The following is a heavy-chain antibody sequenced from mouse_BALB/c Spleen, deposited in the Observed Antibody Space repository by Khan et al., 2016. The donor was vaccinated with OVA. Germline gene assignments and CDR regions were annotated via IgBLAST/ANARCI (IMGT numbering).Heavy chain of an antibody. CDR2: INTYTREP. CDR1: GYTFTNYV. V-gene: IGHV9-3-1*01. Sequence: QIQLVQSGPELKKPGETVKISCKASGYTFTNYVMNWVKQSPGKGLKWMGWINTYTREPTYADDFKVRLAFSLETSASTAYLQINSLKNEDTATYFCARFHGGYWGQGTTLTVSS. CDR3: ARFHGGY. J-gene: IGHJ2*01.